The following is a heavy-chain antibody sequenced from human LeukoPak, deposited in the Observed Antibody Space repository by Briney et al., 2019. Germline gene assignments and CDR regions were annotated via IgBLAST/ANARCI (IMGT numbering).Heavy chain of an antibody. CDR3: AKDMATIQSLDY. Sequence: PGGSLRLSCAASGFTFSSSAMSRVRQAPGKGLEWVSTISPSGGSTFYADSVKGRFTISRDNSKNTLYLQMNSLRVEDTAVYFCAKDMATIQSLDYWGQGTLVTVSS. D-gene: IGHD5-24*01. J-gene: IGHJ4*02. V-gene: IGHV3-23*01. CDR1: GFTFSSSA. CDR2: ISPSGGST.